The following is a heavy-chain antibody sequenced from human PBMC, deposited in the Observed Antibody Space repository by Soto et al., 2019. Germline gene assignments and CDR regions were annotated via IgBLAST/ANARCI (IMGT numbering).Heavy chain of an antibody. V-gene: IGHV3-48*02. D-gene: IGHD3-22*01. CDR2: ISSSSSTI. CDR1: GFTFSSYS. J-gene: IGHJ6*02. Sequence: GGSLRLSCAASGFTFSSYSMNWVRQAPGKGLEWVSYISSSSSTIYYADSVKGRFTISRDNAKNSLYLQMNSLRDEDTAVYYCASSYDSSGYYYYYGMDVWGQGTTVTVS. CDR3: ASSYDSSGYYYYYGMDV.